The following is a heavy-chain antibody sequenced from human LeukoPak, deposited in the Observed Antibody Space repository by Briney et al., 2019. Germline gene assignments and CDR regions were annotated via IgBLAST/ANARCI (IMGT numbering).Heavy chain of an antibody. D-gene: IGHD2/OR15-2a*01. CDR3: ASYYSAWFNP. CDR1: GDSISSGAYY. Sequence: RSQTLSLTCTVSGDSISSGAYYWSWIRQPPGKGLECIGYIYHSGSTYYNPSLKSRVTISVDKSNNQFSLKLSSVTAADTAVYYCASYYSAWFNPWGQGTLVTVSS. J-gene: IGHJ5*02. CDR2: IYHSGST. V-gene: IGHV4-30-2*01.